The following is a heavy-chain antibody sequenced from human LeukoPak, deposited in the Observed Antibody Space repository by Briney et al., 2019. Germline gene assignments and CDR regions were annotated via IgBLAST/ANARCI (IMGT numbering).Heavy chain of an antibody. D-gene: IGHD3-22*01. CDR3: ARQYYDSSGYYTISMDY. CDR1: GGSISSSSYY. V-gene: IGHV4-39*01. J-gene: IGHJ4*02. Sequence: PSETLSLTCTVSGGSISSSSYYWGWIRQPPGKGLEWIVSIYYSGSTYYNPSLKSRVTISVDTSKNQFSLKLSSVTAADTAVYYCARQYYDSSGYYTISMDYWGQGTLVTVSS. CDR2: IYYSGST.